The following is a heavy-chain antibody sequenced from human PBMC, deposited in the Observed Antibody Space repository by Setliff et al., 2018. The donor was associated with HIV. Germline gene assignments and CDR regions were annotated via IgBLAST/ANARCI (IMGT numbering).Heavy chain of an antibody. Sequence: ASVKVSCKVSGYTLTEVSRHWVRQAPGKGLEWMGGIDPEDGEIIYAQNFQGRVTMTTDTSTNTAYMELSSLRPEDTAVYYCASPTAIPHWGQGTLVTVSS. CDR3: ASPTAIPH. CDR1: GYTLTEVS. D-gene: IGHD2-21*02. V-gene: IGHV1-24*01. J-gene: IGHJ4*02. CDR2: IDPEDGEI.